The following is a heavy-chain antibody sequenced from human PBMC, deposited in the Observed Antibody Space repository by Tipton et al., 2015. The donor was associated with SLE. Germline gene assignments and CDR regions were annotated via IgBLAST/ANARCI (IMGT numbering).Heavy chain of an antibody. V-gene: IGHV3-33*01. CDR2: IWFDGSNT. CDR3: ARDLGLLRFLEWSPGY. D-gene: IGHD3-3*01. J-gene: IGHJ4*02. CDR1: GFTFSSFA. Sequence: SLRLSCAASGFTFSSFAMHWVRQTPGKGLEWLAFIWFDGSNTNYADSVKGRFTISRDNSKDTLYLQMDGLRVEDTAVYYCARDLGLLRFLEWSPGYWGQGTLVTVSS.